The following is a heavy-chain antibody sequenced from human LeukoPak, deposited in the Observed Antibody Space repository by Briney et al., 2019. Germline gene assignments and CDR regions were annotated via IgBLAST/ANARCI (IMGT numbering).Heavy chain of an antibody. Sequence: GASVKVSCKASGYTFTSYDINWVRQATGQGLEWMGWMNPNSGNTGYAQKFQGRVTMTRNTSISTAYMGLRSLRSDDTAVYYCATAQQWLENDYWGQGTLVTVSS. J-gene: IGHJ4*02. CDR3: ATAQQWLENDY. D-gene: IGHD6-19*01. CDR1: GYTFTSYD. CDR2: MNPNSGNT. V-gene: IGHV1-8*01.